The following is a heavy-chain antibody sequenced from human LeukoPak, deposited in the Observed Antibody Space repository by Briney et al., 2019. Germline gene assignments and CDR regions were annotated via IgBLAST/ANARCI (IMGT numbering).Heavy chain of an antibody. D-gene: IGHD2-21*02. CDR3: ARHRVTHFDY. V-gene: IGHV3-7*01. CDR2: INQDASET. J-gene: IGHJ4*02. Sequence: GSLRLSCAASGFTFSSYWMSWVRQAPGKGLEWVAKINQDASETYYVDSVKGRFSISRDNAKNSLSLQVNSLRAEDTAVYYCARHRVTHFDYWGQGTLVTVSS. CDR1: GFTFSSYW.